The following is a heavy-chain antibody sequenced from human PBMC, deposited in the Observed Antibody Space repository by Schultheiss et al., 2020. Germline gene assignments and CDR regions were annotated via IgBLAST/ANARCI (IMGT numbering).Heavy chain of an antibody. CDR3: ARAQGWGGFTAAVY. Sequence: ASVKVSCKASGYTFTAYHVHWVRQAPGQGLEWLGWIIPNSGDTKYALKFQGRVTMTRDTSISTAYMELTSLRSDDTAVYYCARAQGWGGFTAAVYWGQGTLVTVSS. D-gene: IGHD3-16*01. J-gene: IGHJ4*02. CDR1: GYTFTAYH. CDR2: IIPNSGDT. V-gene: IGHV1-2*02.